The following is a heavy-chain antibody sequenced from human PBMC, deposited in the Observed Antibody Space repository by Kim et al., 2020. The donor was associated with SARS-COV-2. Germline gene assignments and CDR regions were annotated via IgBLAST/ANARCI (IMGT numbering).Heavy chain of an antibody. CDR1: GFSFSSYD. J-gene: IGHJ6*02. CDR2: IHITGDT. V-gene: IGHV3-13*04. CDR3: ARAVSGSYFPAYYYYGMDV. Sequence: GGSLRLSCAASGFSFSSYDMHWVRQATGKGLEWVSTIHITGDTYFPGSVKGRFTISRENAKNFLYLQMSSLRAGDTAVYYCARAVSGSYFPAYYYYGMDVWGQGTTVTVSS. D-gene: IGHD1-26*01.